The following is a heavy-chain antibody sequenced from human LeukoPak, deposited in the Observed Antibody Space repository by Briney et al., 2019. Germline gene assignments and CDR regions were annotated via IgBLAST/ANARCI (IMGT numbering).Heavy chain of an antibody. CDR3: AKGRSSAFDI. Sequence: PSETLSLTCTVSGGSFSSYYWSWIRQPPGKGLEWIGYIHYSGSPNYNPSLKSRVTISVDTSKNQLSLRLISVTAADTAVYYCAKGRSSAFDIWGQGTMVTVSS. D-gene: IGHD5/OR15-5a*01. J-gene: IGHJ3*02. CDR2: IHYSGSP. CDR1: GGSFSSYY. V-gene: IGHV4-59*01.